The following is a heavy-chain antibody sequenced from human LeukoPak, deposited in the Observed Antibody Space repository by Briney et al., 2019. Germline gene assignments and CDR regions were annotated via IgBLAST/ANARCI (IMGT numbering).Heavy chain of an antibody. CDR3: AKGFMTTVVTPRGDAFDI. V-gene: IGHV3-48*04. CDR1: GFTFSKYS. J-gene: IGHJ3*02. D-gene: IGHD4-23*01. CDR2: LSGGSYTI. Sequence: GGSLRLSCAASGFTFSKYSMTWVRQAPGRGLECVSYLSGGSYTIQYADSVKGRFTISRDNAKNSLYLQMNSPRAEDTALYYCAKGFMTTVVTPRGDAFDIWGQGTMVTVSS.